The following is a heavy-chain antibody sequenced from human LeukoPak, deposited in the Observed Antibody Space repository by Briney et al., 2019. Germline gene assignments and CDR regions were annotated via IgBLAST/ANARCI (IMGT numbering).Heavy chain of an antibody. D-gene: IGHD3-10*01. V-gene: IGHV1-69*13. CDR2: IIPILGTP. CDR3: ATRSGSYYGVVPYFDS. CDR1: GGTFSSYA. J-gene: IGHJ4*02. Sequence: GASVKVSFKASGGTFSSYAITWLRQATGQGLECMGGIIPILGTPNYAQKFQGRVTITADESTSTVYMELSSLRSEDTAVYYCATRSGSYYGVVPYFDSWGQGTLVTVSS.